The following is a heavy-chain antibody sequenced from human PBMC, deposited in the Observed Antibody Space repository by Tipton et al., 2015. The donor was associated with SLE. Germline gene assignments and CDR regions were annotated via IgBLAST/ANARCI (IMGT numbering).Heavy chain of an antibody. V-gene: IGHV4-39*07. CDR2: INHSGST. J-gene: IGHJ4*02. CDR1: GGSISSSTYY. Sequence: TLSLTCTVSGGSISSSTYYWGWIRQPPGKGLEWIGEINHSGSTNYNPSLKSRVTISVDTSKNQFSLKLSSVTAADTAVYYCARLGKEDSSGWYPFDYWGQGTLVTVSS. CDR3: ARLGKEDSSGWYPFDY. D-gene: IGHD6-19*01.